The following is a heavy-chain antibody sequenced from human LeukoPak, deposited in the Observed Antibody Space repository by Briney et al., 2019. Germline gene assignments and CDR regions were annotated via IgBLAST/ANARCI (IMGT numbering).Heavy chain of an antibody. CDR3: AKEIDDFWSGYCYFDY. Sequence: GGSLRLSCAASGFTFSSYAMSWVRQAPGKGLEWVSAISGSGGSTYYADSVKGRFTISRDNSKNTLYLQMNSLRAEDTAVYYCAKEIDDFWSGYCYFDYWGQGTLVTVSS. CDR2: ISGSGGST. V-gene: IGHV3-23*01. J-gene: IGHJ4*02. CDR1: GFTFSSYA. D-gene: IGHD3-3*01.